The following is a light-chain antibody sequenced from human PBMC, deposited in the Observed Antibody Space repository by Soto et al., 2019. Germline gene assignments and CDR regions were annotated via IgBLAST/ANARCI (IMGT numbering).Light chain of an antibody. CDR3: PHYGSSPPLT. V-gene: IGKV3-20*01. Sequence: EIVLTQSPGTLSLSPGERVTLSCRASQSVSSNYLAWYQQKPGQPPRLLIYGASSRATGIPDRFSGSGSGTDFTLTISRLEPEDFAVYYCPHYGSSPPLTFGGGTKVEIK. CDR2: GAS. CDR1: QSVSSNY. J-gene: IGKJ4*01.